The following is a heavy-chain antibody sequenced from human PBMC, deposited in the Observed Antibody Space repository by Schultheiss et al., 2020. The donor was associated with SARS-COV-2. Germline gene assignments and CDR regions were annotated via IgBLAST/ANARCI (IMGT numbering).Heavy chain of an antibody. CDR2: IYYSGST. CDR1: GGSISSSSYY. J-gene: IGHJ6*02. CDR3: ARDTNAYYDFWSGKYSGMDV. D-gene: IGHD3-3*01. Sequence: SQTLSLTCTVSGGSISSSSYYWGWIRQPPGKGLEWIGYIYYSGSTNYNPSLKSRVTISVDTSKNQFSLKLSSVTAADTAVYYCARDTNAYYDFWSGKYSGMDVWGRGTTVTVSS. V-gene: IGHV4-61*01.